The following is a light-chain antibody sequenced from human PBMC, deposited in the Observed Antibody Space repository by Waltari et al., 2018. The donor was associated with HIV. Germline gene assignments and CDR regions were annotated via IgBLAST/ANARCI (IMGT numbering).Light chain of an antibody. J-gene: IGLJ2*01. CDR2: DDS. Sequence: SYVLTQPPSVSVAPGQTARITCGGNNVGSKSVHGYQQKPGQAHVLVVYDDSDRPSGIPERFSGSNSGNTATLTISRVEAGDEADYHCQVWDSSSDHVLFGGGTKVTVL. CDR1: NVGSKS. V-gene: IGLV3-21*02. CDR3: QVWDSSSDHVL.